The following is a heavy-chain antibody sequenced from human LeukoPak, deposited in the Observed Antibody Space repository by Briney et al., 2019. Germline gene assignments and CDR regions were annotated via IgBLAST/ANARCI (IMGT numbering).Heavy chain of an antibody. J-gene: IGHJ5*02. CDR3: ARHYGSGSYYTLNWFDP. V-gene: IGHV4-38-2*01. CDR1: GYSISSGYY. CDR2: IYHSGST. Sequence: SETLSLTCAVSGYSISSGYYWGWIRQPPGKGLEWIGSIYHSGSTYYNPSLKSRVTISVDTSKNQLSLKLSSVTAADTAVYYCARHYGSGSYYTLNWFDPWGQGTLVTVSS. D-gene: IGHD3-10*01.